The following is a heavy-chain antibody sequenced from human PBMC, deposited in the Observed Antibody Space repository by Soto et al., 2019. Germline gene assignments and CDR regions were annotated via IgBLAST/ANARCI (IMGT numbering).Heavy chain of an antibody. D-gene: IGHD3-10*01. CDR2: FYDSGST. CDR3: ARARIRMVREVIKYNMDV. J-gene: IGHJ6*02. CDR1: GGHLSNYH. V-gene: IGHV4-59*01. Sequence: QVQPQESGPGLVKASETLALTCTGYGGHLSNYHWRWIRQPPRKGLGWLGYFYDSGSTNSTPSLQNRVTISVDTSKNPFALKRRAVTAADTAIYYCARARIRMVREVIKYNMDVWGQGTTFIVAS.